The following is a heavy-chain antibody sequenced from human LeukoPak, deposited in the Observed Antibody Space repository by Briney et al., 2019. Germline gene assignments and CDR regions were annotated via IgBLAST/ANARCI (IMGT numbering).Heavy chain of an antibody. CDR2: INPNSDDT. J-gene: IGHJ1*01. Sequence: ASVKVSCKASGYTFTGYYMHWVRQAPGQGLEWMGWINPNSDDTSYAQKFQGRVTMTRDTSISTAYMELSRLRSDDTAVYYCAREDYDSSGEYFQHWGQGTLVTVSS. CDR1: GYTFTGYY. D-gene: IGHD3-22*01. V-gene: IGHV1-2*02. CDR3: AREDYDSSGEYFQH.